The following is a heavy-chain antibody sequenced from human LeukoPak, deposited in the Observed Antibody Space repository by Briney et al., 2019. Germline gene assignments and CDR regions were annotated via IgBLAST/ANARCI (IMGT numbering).Heavy chain of an antibody. CDR2: ISGSGGST. J-gene: IGHJ4*02. V-gene: IGHV3-23*01. D-gene: IGHD5-12*01. Sequence: GGSLRLSCAASGFTFSSYAMSWVRQVPGKGLEWVSAISGSGGSTYYADSVKGRFTISRDNSKNTLYLQMNSLRAEDTAVYYCAKVWDSGYDEDFDYWGQGTLVTVSS. CDR3: AKVWDSGYDEDFDY. CDR1: GFTFSSYA.